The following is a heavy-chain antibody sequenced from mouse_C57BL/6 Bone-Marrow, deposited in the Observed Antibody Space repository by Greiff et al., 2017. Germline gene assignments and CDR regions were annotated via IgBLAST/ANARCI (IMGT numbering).Heavy chain of an antibody. CDR2: INPNNGGT. Sequence: EVKLVESGPELVKPGASVKIPCKASGYTFTDYNMDWVKQSPGKSLEWIGDINPNNGGTIYNQKFKGKATLTVDKSSSTAYMELRSLTSEDTAVYYCARADVYDYDIPAWFAYWGQGTLVTVSA. J-gene: IGHJ3*01. V-gene: IGHV1-18*01. CDR1: GYTFTDYN. CDR3: ARADVYDYDIPAWFAY. D-gene: IGHD2-4*01.